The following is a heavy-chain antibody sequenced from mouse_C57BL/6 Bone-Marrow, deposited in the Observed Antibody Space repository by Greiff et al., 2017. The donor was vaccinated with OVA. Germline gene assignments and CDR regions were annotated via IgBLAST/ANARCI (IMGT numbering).Heavy chain of an antibody. D-gene: IGHD2-2*01. CDR1: GFTFSDYY. V-gene: IGHV5-12*01. Sequence: DVKLVESGGGLVQPGGSLKLSCAASGFTFSDYYMYWVRQTPEKRLEWVAYISNGGGSTYYPDTVKGRFTISRDNAKNTLYLQMSRLKSEDTAMYYCARPEAYGYDEGYYYAMDYWGQGTSVTVSS. CDR2: ISNGGGST. J-gene: IGHJ4*01. CDR3: ARPEAYGYDEGYYYAMDY.